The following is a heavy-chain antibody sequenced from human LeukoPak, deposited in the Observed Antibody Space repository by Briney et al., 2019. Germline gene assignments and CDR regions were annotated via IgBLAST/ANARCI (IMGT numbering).Heavy chain of an antibody. CDR3: ARVNYYDSSGYFYYYYGMDV. Sequence: PSETLSLTCAVYGGSFSGYYWSWIRQPPGKGLEWIGEINHSGSTNYNPSLKSRVTISVDTSKYQFSLKLSSVTAADTAVYYCARVNYYDSSGYFYYYYGMDVWGQGTTVTVSS. CDR2: INHSGST. V-gene: IGHV4-34*01. D-gene: IGHD3-22*01. CDR1: GGSFSGYY. J-gene: IGHJ6*02.